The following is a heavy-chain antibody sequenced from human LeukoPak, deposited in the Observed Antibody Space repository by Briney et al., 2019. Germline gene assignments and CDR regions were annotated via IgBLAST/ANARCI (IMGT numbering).Heavy chain of an antibody. J-gene: IGHJ6*02. CDR3: AREGYGSGRRLGMDV. V-gene: IGHV1-46*01. CDR1: GYTLINYY. D-gene: IGHD3-10*01. Sequence: ASVKVSCKASGYTLINYYMHWVRQAPGQGLEWMGIINPSGGSTSYAQKFQGRVTVTRDTSTSTVDMELSSLKFDDTAVYYCAREGYGSGRRLGMDVWGQGTTVTASS. CDR2: INPSGGST.